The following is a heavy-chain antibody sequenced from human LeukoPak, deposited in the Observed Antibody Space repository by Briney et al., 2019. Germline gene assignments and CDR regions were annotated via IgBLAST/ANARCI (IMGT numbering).Heavy chain of an antibody. Sequence: PGGSLRLSCAASGFRFSRYWMTWVRQAPGKGLEWVANINQDGTIEYYLDSVEGRFTISRDNAKSSVYLQMNSLRPEDTAVYYCARIGYSSSSLDFWGQGTLVTVSS. V-gene: IGHV3-7*01. CDR1: GFRFSRYW. CDR3: ARIGYSSSSLDF. CDR2: INQDGTIE. D-gene: IGHD6-6*01. J-gene: IGHJ4*02.